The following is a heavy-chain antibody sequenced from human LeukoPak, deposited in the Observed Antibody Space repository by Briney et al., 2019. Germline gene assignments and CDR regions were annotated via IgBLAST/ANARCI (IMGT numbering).Heavy chain of an antibody. CDR2: INTNTGNP. V-gene: IGHV7-4-1*02. CDR1: GYTFTSYA. J-gene: IGHJ5*02. CDR3: ARRVEVIAVVTNWFDP. D-gene: IGHD3-22*01. Sequence: ASVKVSCKASGYTFTSYAMNWVRQAPGQGLEWMGWINTNTGNPTYAQGFTGRFVFSLDTSVSTAYLQISSLKAEDTAVYYCARRVEVIAVVTNWFDPWGQGTLVTVSS.